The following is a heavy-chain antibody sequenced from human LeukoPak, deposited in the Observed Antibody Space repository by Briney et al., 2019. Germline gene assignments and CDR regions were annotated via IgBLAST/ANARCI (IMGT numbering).Heavy chain of an antibody. CDR3: ARGLRPRRHIDY. CDR2: IYSSGST. J-gene: IGHJ4*02. Sequence: SETLSLTCTVSGGSISSLYWSWIRQPPGKGLEWIGYIYSSGSTKYNPSLKSRVTISVDTSKNQFSLKLSSVTAADTAVYYCARGLRPRRHIDYWGQGTLVTVSS. CDR1: GGSISSLY. V-gene: IGHV4-59*11. D-gene: IGHD3-16*01.